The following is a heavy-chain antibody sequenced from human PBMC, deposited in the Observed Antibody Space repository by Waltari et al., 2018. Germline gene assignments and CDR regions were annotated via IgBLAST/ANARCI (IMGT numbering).Heavy chain of an antibody. CDR3: ARGRRYSSSWPYENWFDP. V-gene: IGHV1-2*04. J-gene: IGHJ5*02. CDR1: GYTFPGDY. Sequence: VQLVQSGAEVQKPGASVKVSCTASGYTFPGDYMPWVRTAPGQGLEWMGWINPNSGGTNYAQKLQGWVTMTRDTSISTAYMELSRLRSDDTAVYYCARGRRYSSSWPYENWFDPWGQGTLVTVSS. D-gene: IGHD6-13*01. CDR2: INPNSGGT.